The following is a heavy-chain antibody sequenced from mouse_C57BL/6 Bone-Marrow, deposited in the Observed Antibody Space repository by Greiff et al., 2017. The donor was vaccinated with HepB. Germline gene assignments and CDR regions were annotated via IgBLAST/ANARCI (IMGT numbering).Heavy chain of an antibody. CDR3: ATKGGYGNYIAY. Sequence: VQLQESGPGLVQPSQSLSITCTVSGFSLTSYGVHWVRQSPGKGLEWLGVIWRGGSTDYNAAFMSRLSITKDNSKSQVFFKMNSLQADDTAIYYCATKGGYGNYIAYWGQGTLVTVSA. V-gene: IGHV2-5*01. CDR2: IWRGGST. CDR1: GFSLTSYG. J-gene: IGHJ3*01. D-gene: IGHD2-10*02.